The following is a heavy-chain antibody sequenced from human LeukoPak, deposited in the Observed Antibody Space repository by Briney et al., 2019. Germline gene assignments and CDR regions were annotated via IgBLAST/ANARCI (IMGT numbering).Heavy chain of an antibody. V-gene: IGHV5-51*01. Sequence: GESLKISCKGSGYNFTSYWIGWVRQMPGNGLEWLGIIYPCDSDPSSVASFQGQVTISADKSISTAYLQWSSLKASDTAMYYCARQHDIGVYATDYWGQGTLVTVSS. CDR3: ARQHDIGVYATDY. CDR1: GYNFTSYW. D-gene: IGHD5/OR15-5a*01. J-gene: IGHJ4*02. CDR2: IYPCDSDP.